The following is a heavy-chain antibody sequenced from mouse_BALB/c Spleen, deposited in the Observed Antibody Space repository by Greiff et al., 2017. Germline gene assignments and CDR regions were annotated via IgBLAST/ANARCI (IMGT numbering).Heavy chain of an antibody. J-gene: IGHJ4*01. CDR3: AREGYGNYYAMDD. V-gene: IGHV2-9*02. Sequence: QVQLQQSGPGLVAPSQSLSITCTVSGFSLTSYGVHWVRQPPGKGLEWLGVIWAGGSTNYNSALMSRLSISKDNSKSQVFLKMNSLQTDDTAMYYCAREGYGNYYAMDDWGQGTSVTVSS. CDR2: IWAGGST. D-gene: IGHD2-10*02. CDR1: GFSLTSYG.